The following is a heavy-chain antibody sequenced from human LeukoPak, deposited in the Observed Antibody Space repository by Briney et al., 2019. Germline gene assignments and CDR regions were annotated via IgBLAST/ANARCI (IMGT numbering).Heavy chain of an antibody. J-gene: IGHJ6*04. D-gene: IGHD5-18*01. CDR3: ARVRIQLWLRYGMDV. CDR2: INHRGST. V-gene: IGHV4-34*01. Sequence: KPSETLSLTCAVYGGSFSGYYWSWLRQPPGKGLEWVGEINHRGSTNYNPSLKSRVTISVDASKNQFSLKLSSVTAADTAVYYCARVRIQLWLRYGMDVWGKGTTVTVSS. CDR1: GGSFSGYY.